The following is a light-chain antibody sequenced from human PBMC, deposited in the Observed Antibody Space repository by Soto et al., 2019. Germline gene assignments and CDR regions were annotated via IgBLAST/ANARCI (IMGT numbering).Light chain of an antibody. J-gene: IGLJ1*01. V-gene: IGLV1-40*01. CDR1: SSKIGAGYD. Sequence: QSVLTQPPPGFGAPGQRVTLSCTGSSSKIGAGYDVHWYQQLPGTAPKLLIYGNSNRPSGVPDRFSGSKSGTSASLAITGLQAEDEADYYCQSYDSSLSGSRVFGTGTKVTVL. CDR2: GNS. CDR3: QSYDSSLSGSRV.